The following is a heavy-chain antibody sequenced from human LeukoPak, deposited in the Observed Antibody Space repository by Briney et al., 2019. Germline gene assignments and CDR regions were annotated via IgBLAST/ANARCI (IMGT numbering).Heavy chain of an antibody. Sequence: PGGSLRLSCAASGLTFSSYSMNWVRQAPGKGLEWVSSISSSSSYIYYADSVKGRFTISRDNAKNSLYLQMNSLRAEDTAVYYCARDGTSSGWYDYWGQGTLVTVSS. V-gene: IGHV3-21*01. CDR3: ARDGTSSGWYDY. D-gene: IGHD6-19*01. CDR1: GLTFSSYS. CDR2: ISSSSSYI. J-gene: IGHJ4*02.